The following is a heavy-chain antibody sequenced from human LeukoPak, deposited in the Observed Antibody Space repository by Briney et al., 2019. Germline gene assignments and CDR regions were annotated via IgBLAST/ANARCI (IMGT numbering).Heavy chain of an antibody. CDR1: GFTFSSYW. J-gene: IGHJ3*02. CDR3: ARTAVVVVAATDDAFDI. D-gene: IGHD2-15*01. CDR2: IKQDGSEK. Sequence: GGSLRLSCAASGFTFSSYWMSWVRQAPGKGLEWVAHIKQDGSEKYYVDSVKGRFTISRDNAKNSLYLQMNSLSAEDTAVYYCARTAVVVVAATDDAFDIWGQGTMVTVSS. V-gene: IGHV3-7*03.